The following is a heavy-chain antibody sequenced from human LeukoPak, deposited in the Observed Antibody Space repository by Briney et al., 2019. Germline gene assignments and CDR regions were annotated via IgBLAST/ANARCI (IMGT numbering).Heavy chain of an antibody. Sequence: SGGSLRLSCAASGFTFFSYTMNWVRQAPGKGLEWVSSISSSSSYIYYADSVKGRFTISRDNAKNSLYLQMNSLRAEDTAVYYCARVISRFLEWLLKPHDAFDIWGQGTMVTVSS. D-gene: IGHD3-3*01. CDR2: ISSSSSYI. J-gene: IGHJ3*02. CDR3: ARVISRFLEWLLKPHDAFDI. V-gene: IGHV3-21*04. CDR1: GFTFFSYT.